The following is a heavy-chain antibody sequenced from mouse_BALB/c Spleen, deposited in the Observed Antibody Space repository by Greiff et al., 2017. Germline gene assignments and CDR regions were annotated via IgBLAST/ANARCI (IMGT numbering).Heavy chain of an antibody. Sequence: EVMLVESGGGLVKPGGSLKLSCAASGFTFSDYYMYWVRQTPEKRLEWVATISDGGSYTYYPDSVKGRFTISRDNARNILYLQMSSLRSEDTAMYYCARAVLVDYDGDYYAMDYWGQGTSVTVSS. CDR3: ARAVLVDYDGDYYAMDY. J-gene: IGHJ4*01. D-gene: IGHD2-4*01. CDR2: ISDGGSYT. CDR1: GFTFSDYY. V-gene: IGHV5-4*02.